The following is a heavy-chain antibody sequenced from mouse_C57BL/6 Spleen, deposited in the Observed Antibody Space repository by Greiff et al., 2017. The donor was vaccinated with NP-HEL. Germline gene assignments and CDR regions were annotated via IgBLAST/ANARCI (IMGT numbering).Heavy chain of an antibody. CDR2: IDPSDSYT. CDR1: GYTFTSYW. V-gene: IGHV1-59*01. Sequence: QVQLQQPGAELVRPGTSVKLSCKASGYTFTSYWMHWVKQRPGQGLEWIGVIDPSDSYTNYNQKFKGKATLTVDTSSSTAYMQLSSLTSEDSAVYYGARSHGSSPPWLAYWGQGTLVTVSA. D-gene: IGHD1-1*01. J-gene: IGHJ3*01. CDR3: ARSHGSSPPWLAY.